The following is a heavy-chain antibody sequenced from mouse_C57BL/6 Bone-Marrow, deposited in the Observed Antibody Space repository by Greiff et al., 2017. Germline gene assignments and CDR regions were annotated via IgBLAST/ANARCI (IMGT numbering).Heavy chain of an antibody. Sequence: VQLQQPGAELVKPGASVKMSCKASGYTFTSYWITWVKQRPGQGLEWIGDIYPGSGSTNYNEKFKSKATLTVDKSSSTAYMQRSSLTSEDSAVYYCARYRTAQATVAYWGQGTLVTVSA. CDR2: IYPGSGST. CDR3: ARYRTAQATVAY. V-gene: IGHV1-55*01. J-gene: IGHJ3*01. D-gene: IGHD3-2*02. CDR1: GYTFTSYW.